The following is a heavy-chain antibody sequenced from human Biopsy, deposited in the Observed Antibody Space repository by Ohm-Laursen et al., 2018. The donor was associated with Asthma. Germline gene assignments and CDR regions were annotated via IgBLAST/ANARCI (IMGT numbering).Heavy chain of an antibody. D-gene: IGHD2-2*01. Sequence: SSVKVSCKSLGGTFNTYVIGWVRQAPGQGLEWMGGINSVFGTSTYPQKFQDRVTITADDSTCTVYMELSSLRSEDTAVYYCARKAGSCISRTCYSLDFWGQGTLITVSS. CDR1: GGTFNTYV. CDR2: INSVFGTS. CDR3: ARKAGSCISRTCYSLDF. J-gene: IGHJ4*02. V-gene: IGHV1-69*01.